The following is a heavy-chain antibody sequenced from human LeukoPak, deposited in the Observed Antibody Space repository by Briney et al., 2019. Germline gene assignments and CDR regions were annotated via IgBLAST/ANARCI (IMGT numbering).Heavy chain of an antibody. CDR1: GGSISSYY. CDR3: ARFDFWSGYETLFDY. CDR2: IYYSGST. V-gene: IGHV4-59*01. Sequence: PSETLSLTCTVSGGSISSYYWSWIRQPPGKGLEWIGYIYYSGSTNYNPSLKSRVTISVDTSKNQFSLRLSSVTAADTAVYYCARFDFWSGYETLFDYWGQGTLVTVSS. D-gene: IGHD3-3*01. J-gene: IGHJ4*02.